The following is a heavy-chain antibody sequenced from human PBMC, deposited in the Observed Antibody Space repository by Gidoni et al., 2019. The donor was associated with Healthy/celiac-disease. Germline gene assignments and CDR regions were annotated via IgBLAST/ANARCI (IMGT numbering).Heavy chain of an antibody. D-gene: IGHD3-22*01. J-gene: IGHJ4*02. CDR1: GFTFSSYW. V-gene: IGHV3-74*01. Sequence: EVQLVESGGGLVQPGGSLMLSCAASGFTFSSYWLHWVRQAPGKGLVWVSRINSDGSSTSYADSVKGRFTISRDNAKNTLYLQMNSLRAEDTAVYYCARVRYYYDSSGYYYYFDYWGQGTLVTVSS. CDR2: INSDGSST. CDR3: ARVRYYYDSSGYYYYFDY.